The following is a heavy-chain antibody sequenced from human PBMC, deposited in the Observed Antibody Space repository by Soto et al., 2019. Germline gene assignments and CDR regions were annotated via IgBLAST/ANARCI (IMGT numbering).Heavy chain of an antibody. CDR1: GFPFAPST. Sequence: PGGSLRLSCGVSGFPFAPSTMSWVRQAPGKGLEWVSTISVSVGSTYSADSVQGRFTVSSDISDNTLFLRMTSLTADDTAVYFCXKRDVPHSTSNAYFYDHWGRGVLVTVSS. CDR2: ISVSVGST. J-gene: IGHJ4*02. D-gene: IGHD2-21*02. V-gene: IGHV3-23*01. CDR3: XKRDVPHSTSNAYFYDH.